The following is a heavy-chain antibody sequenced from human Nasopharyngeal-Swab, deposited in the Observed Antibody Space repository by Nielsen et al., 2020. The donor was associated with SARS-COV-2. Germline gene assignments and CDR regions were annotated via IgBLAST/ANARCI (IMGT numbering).Heavy chain of an antibody. J-gene: IGHJ4*02. D-gene: IGHD2-21*01. CDR1: GGSILSSTYY. CDR3: ASPGLLHPFDN. V-gene: IGHV4-39*02. CDR2: IYYSGAT. Sequence: SQTLSFTCTVSGGSILSSTYYWGWIHQPPGKGLKLIGRIYYSGATYYNPPLKNPLTMSVDMSKNHFSQKLHSVTAADTAVYYCASPGLLHPFDNWGQGTLVTVSS.